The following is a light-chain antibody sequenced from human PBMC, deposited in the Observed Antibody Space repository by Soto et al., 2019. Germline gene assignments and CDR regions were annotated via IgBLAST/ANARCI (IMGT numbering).Light chain of an antibody. Sequence: DIVMTQSPDSLAVSLGERATINCKSSQSVLYTSKNKSYLAWFRQKPGQPPKLLIYWASTRESGVPDRFSGSGSGTDFTLTISSLQAEDVAVYDCQQYYSTPWTFGQGTTVEIK. CDR2: WAS. CDR3: QQYYSTPWT. J-gene: IGKJ1*01. V-gene: IGKV4-1*01. CDR1: QSVLYTSKNKSY.